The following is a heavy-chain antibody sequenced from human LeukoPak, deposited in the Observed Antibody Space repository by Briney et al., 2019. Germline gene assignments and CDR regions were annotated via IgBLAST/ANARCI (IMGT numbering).Heavy chain of an antibody. D-gene: IGHD4-23*01. V-gene: IGHV4-59*08. J-gene: IGHJ6*02. CDR1: GGFIIGHY. CDR3: ARSGGNNFYYYGLDV. CDR2: IFHSGDT. Sequence: SETLSLTCTVSGGFIIGHYWSWIRQPPGKGLEWIGYIFHSGDTKYSPSLKSRVTISLDTSKNQFSLNLNSVTAADTALYYCARSGGNNFYYYGLDVWGQGTTATVSS.